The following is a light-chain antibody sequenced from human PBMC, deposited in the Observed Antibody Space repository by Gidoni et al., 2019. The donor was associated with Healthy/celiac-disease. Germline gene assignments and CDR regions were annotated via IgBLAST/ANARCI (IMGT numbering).Light chain of an antibody. CDR3: QQYGSSFT. Sequence: EIVLTQSPGTLSLSPGERATLSCRASQSVSSSYLAWYQQKPGQAPRLLIYGASSRAPGIPDRFSGSWSATDFTLTISILEPEDFAVYYCQQYGSSFTFGPGTKLDIK. V-gene: IGKV3-20*01. J-gene: IGKJ3*01. CDR2: GAS. CDR1: QSVSSSY.